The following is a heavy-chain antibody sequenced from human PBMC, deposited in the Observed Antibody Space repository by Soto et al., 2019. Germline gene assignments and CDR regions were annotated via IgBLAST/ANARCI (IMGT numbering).Heavy chain of an antibody. CDR2: IYWDDDK. D-gene: IGHD6-19*01. V-gene: IGHV2-5*02. CDR1: RFTLSTSGVG. CDR3: AHRPDPRTHSGGSGWYSIFDD. Sequence: XAPTLVTRFQRLTLTCTFSRFTLSTSGVGLCCVLQPPGNALGWLAIIYWDDDKRYSPSLKSRLTMSKDTSKNQVVLRMTNMDPVDNATYYCAHRPDPRTHSGGSGWYSIFDDWAQGTLVTVSS. J-gene: IGHJ4*02.